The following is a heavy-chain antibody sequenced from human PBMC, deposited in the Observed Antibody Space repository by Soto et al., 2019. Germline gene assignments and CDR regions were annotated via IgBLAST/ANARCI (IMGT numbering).Heavy chain of an antibody. J-gene: IGHJ4*02. CDR1: GFTFSSYG. V-gene: IGHV3-30*18. CDR2: ISYDGSNK. D-gene: IGHD6-19*01. Sequence: GGSLRLSCAASGFTFSSYGMHWVRQAPGKGLEWVAVISYDGSNKYYADSVKGRFTISRDNSKNTLYLQMNSRRAEDTAVYDCAKEAKQWLVQFGGGNDYWGQGTLVTVSS. CDR3: AKEAKQWLVQFGGGNDY.